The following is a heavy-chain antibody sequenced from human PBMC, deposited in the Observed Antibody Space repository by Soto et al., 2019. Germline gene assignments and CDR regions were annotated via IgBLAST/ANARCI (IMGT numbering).Heavy chain of an antibody. CDR1: GYTFTSYA. CDR3: ARALWFGELLPNWFDT. V-gene: IGHV1-3*01. J-gene: IGHJ5*02. D-gene: IGHD3-10*01. Sequence: QVQLVQSGAEVKKPGASVKVSCKASGYTFTSYAMHWVRQAPGQRLEWMGWINAGNGNTKYSQKFQGRVTITRDTAASTDYMELSSLRSEDTAVYYCARALWFGELLPNWFDTWGEGTMVTVSS. CDR2: INAGNGNT.